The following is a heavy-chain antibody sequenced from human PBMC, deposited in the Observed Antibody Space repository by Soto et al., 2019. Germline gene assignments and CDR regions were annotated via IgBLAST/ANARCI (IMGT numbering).Heavy chain of an antibody. J-gene: IGHJ6*02. Sequence: GGSLRLSCASSGFTFIHYVLSWVRKSPGRGLEWVSSISGSGSSVYLADSVRGRFTMSRDLSRNTVSLQMNSLRAEDTAVYYCAKVRASYLSASYFYYGLDVWGQGTTVTVSS. D-gene: IGHD2-21*01. V-gene: IGHV3-23*01. CDR3: AKVRASYLSASYFYYGLDV. CDR2: ISGSGSSV. CDR1: GFTFIHYV.